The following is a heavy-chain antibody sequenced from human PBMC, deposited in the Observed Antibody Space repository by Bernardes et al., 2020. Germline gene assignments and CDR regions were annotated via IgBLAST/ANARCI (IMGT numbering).Heavy chain of an antibody. CDR2: FDPEDGET. V-gene: IGHV1-24*01. D-gene: IGHD6-13*01. J-gene: IGHJ4*02. CDR3: ATLGAAAGTFDY. Sequence: ASVKVSCKVSGYTLTELSMHWVRQAPGKGLEWMGGFDPEDGETIYAQKFQGRVTMTEDTSTDTAYMELSSLRSEDTAVYYCATLGAAAGTFDYWGQGTLVTVSS. CDR1: GYTLTELS.